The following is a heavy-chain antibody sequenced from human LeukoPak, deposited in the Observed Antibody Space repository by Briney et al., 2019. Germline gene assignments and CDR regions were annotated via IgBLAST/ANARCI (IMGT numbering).Heavy chain of an antibody. Sequence: ASVKVSCKASGYTFTSYGISWVRQAPGQGLEWMGWISAYNGNTNYAQKLQGRVTMTTDTSTSTAYMELRSLRSDDTAVYYCARSNLYYDLNWFDPWGQGTLVTVSS. D-gene: IGHD3-3*01. V-gene: IGHV1-18*01. CDR2: ISAYNGNT. J-gene: IGHJ5*02. CDR3: ARSNLYYDLNWFDP. CDR1: GYTFTSYG.